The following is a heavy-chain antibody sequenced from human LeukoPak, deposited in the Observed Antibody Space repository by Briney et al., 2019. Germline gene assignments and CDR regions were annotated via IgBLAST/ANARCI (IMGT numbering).Heavy chain of an antibody. D-gene: IGHD3-3*01. J-gene: IGHJ4*02. CDR3: ARDRPTGASRLFVVQ. CDR1: GFTFSSYS. V-gene: IGHV3-21*01. Sequence: GGSLRLSCAASGFTFSSYSMTCVRQAPGKGLEWVSSMSSGSRYIYYADSVRGRFTISRDNAKNSLYLLMNSLRAEDTAVYYCARDRPTGASRLFVVQWGQGTLVTVSS. CDR2: MSSGSRYI.